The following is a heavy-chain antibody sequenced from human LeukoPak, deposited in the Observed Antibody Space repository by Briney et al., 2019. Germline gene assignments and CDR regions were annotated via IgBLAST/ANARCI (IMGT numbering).Heavy chain of an antibody. J-gene: IGHJ4*02. Sequence: ASVKVSCKASGYTFTSYAMHWVRQAPGQRLEWMGWINAGNGNTKYSQKFQGRVTIARDTSASTACMELSSLRSEDTAVYYCARGPLWFGELFPDYWGQGTLVTVSS. CDR3: ARGPLWFGELFPDY. D-gene: IGHD3-10*01. CDR1: GYTFTSYA. CDR2: INAGNGNT. V-gene: IGHV1-3*01.